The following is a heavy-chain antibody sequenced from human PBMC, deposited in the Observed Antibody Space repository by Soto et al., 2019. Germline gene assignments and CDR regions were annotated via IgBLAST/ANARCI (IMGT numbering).Heavy chain of an antibody. CDR3: VGMSGGMDV. CDR1: GGTLSSYA. D-gene: IGHD1-26*01. J-gene: IGHJ6*02. Sequence: VASVKGSCKASGGTLSSYAISWVRQAPGQGLEWMGGIIPIFGTANYAQKFQGRVTITADKSTSTAYMELSSLRSEDTAVYYCVGMSGGMDVWGQGTTVTVSS. V-gene: IGHV1-69*06. CDR2: IIPIFGTA.